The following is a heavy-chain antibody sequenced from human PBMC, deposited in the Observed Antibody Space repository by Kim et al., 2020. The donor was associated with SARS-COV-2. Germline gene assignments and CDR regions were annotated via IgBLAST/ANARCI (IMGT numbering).Heavy chain of an antibody. J-gene: IGHJ3*01. Sequence: SETLSLTCDVSGGSITRHYWSWIRQPPGKGLEWIGYIHYTGSTNYNPSLKSRVTVSVDTSKNQFSVRLNSVTAADTAVYYCARHRFTHAWYLSAFDLWG. D-gene: IGHD6-13*01. CDR2: IHYTGST. CDR1: GGSITRHY. CDR3: ARHRFTHAWYLSAFDL. V-gene: IGHV4-59*08.